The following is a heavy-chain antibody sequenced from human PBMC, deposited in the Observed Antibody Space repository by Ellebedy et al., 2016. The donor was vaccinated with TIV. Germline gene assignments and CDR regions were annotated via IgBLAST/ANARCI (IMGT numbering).Heavy chain of an antibody. J-gene: IGHJ5*02. CDR2: ISAGGGKT. Sequence: GGSLRLSXAASGFTFSHSAMSWVRQAPGKGLEWVSVISAGGGKTHYADSVKGRFTVSRDDSENTVYLQMDSLRVEDTALYYCAKVALGYSGWDWFDPWGQGTLVTVSS. CDR3: AKVALGYSGWDWFDP. D-gene: IGHD1-26*01. CDR1: GFTFSHSA. V-gene: IGHV3-23*01.